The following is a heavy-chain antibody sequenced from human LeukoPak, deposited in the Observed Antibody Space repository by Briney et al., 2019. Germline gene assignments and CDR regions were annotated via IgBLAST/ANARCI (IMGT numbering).Heavy chain of an antibody. J-gene: IGHJ3*02. Sequence: PSETLSLTCTVSGGSISSGGYYWSWIRQHPGKGLEWIGYIYYSGSTYYNPSLKSRVTISVDTSKNQFSLKLSSVTAADTAVYYCARVTVTTDAFDIWGQGTMVTVSS. CDR1: GGSISSGGYY. V-gene: IGHV4-31*03. D-gene: IGHD4-17*01. CDR2: IYYSGST. CDR3: ARVTVTTDAFDI.